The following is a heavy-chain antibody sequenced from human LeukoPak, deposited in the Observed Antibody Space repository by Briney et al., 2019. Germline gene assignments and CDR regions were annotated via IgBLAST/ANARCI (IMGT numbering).Heavy chain of an antibody. CDR1: GVSFSGYY. J-gene: IGHJ4*02. CDR3: ASTPTGYSSGWYGF. D-gene: IGHD6-19*01. Sequence: SETLSLTCAVYGVSFSGYYWSWIRQPPGKGLEWIGEINHSGSTNYNPSLKSRVTISVDTSKNQFSLKLSSVTAADTAVYYCASTPTGYSSGWYGFWGQGTLVTVSS. V-gene: IGHV4-34*01. CDR2: INHSGST.